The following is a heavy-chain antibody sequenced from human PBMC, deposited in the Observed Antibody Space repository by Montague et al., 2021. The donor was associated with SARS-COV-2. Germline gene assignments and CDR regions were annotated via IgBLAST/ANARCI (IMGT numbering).Heavy chain of an antibody. J-gene: IGHJ5*01. V-gene: IGHV4-34*01. D-gene: IGHD3-10*01. CDR3: ARVRKGYYQYPGGLSWFDP. Sequence: SETLSLTCAVYGGSITESSWTWIRQVPGKGLEWLGQVDPRGGATHRPSLRGRLTVSVDRPKNQVSLSLTSVNAADTAVYFCARVRKGYYQYPGGLSWFDPWGQGTLVIVST. CDR2: VDPRGGA. CDR1: GGSITESS.